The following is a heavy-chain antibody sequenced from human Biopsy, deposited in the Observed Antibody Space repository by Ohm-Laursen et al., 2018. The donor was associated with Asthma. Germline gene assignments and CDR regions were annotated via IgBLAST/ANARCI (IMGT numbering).Heavy chain of an antibody. CDR2: ISKDASTQ. D-gene: IGHD1-1*01. CDR1: GFSFSNFA. CDR3: VRDGTDDAFDI. V-gene: IGHV3-30*01. Sequence: SLRLSCAASGFSFSNFAIHWVRQAPGKGLEWVGVISKDASTQDYADSVKGRFTMARDNPKNTLDLQMNSLREEDTAVYYCVRDGTDDAFDIWGQRTVVSVSS. J-gene: IGHJ3*02.